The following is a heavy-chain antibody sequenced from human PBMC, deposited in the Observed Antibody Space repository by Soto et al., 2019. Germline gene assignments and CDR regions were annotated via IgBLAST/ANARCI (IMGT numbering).Heavy chain of an antibody. CDR1: GGSITSNW. J-gene: IGHJ4*02. D-gene: IGHD2-21*01. CDR3: ARHIAVSGTRGFDH. CDR2: IFHTGSA. Sequence: QVQLQESGPGLMKPSGTLSLTCAVSGGSITSNWWRWVRQPPGKGLEWIAEIFHTGSANYNPSLMGRLTISIDKTRNHLSLNLYSVTAADTAVYCARHIAVSGTRGFDHWGQGTLVTVPS. V-gene: IGHV4-4*02.